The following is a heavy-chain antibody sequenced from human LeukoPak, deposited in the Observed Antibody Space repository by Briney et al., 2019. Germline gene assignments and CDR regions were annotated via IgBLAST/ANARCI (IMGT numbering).Heavy chain of an antibody. J-gene: IGHJ4*02. Sequence: SETLSLTCAVYGGSFSGYYWSWIRQPPGKGLEWIGEINHSGSTNYNPSLKSRVTISVDTSKNQFSLKLSSVTAADTAVYYCARHLSAGSYYNVGYWGQGTLVTVSS. V-gene: IGHV4-34*01. CDR2: INHSGST. D-gene: IGHD3-10*01. CDR1: GGSFSGYY. CDR3: ARHLSAGSYYNVGY.